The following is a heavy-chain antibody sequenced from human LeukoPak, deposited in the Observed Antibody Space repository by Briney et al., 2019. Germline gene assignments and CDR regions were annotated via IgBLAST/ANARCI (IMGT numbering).Heavy chain of an antibody. CDR2: VNPNSGHT. V-gene: IGHV1-8*01. CDR1: GYTFTSYD. Sequence: GASVKVSCKAPGYTFTSYDVNWVRQATGQGLEWMGWVNPNSGHTGYAQKFQGRVTMTTNTSISTAYMELSSLRSEDTAVYYCARGAPGSYCGAGSCPYFDYWGQGTLVTVSS. D-gene: IGHD2-15*01. CDR3: ARGAPGSYCGAGSCPYFDY. J-gene: IGHJ4*02.